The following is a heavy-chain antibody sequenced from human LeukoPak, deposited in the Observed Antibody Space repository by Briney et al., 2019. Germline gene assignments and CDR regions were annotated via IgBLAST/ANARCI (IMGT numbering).Heavy chain of an antibody. CDR1: GFTFSSCA. J-gene: IGHJ4*02. Sequence: PGGSLRLSCAASGFTFSSCAMSRVRQAPGKGLEWVSGISGSGDGTRYADSVKGRFTISRDNSKNTLYLQMNSLRAEDTAVYFCAKDARSTSVSCYFDYWCQGTLVTVSS. CDR2: ISGSGDGT. CDR3: AKDARSTSVSCYFDY. V-gene: IGHV3-23*01. D-gene: IGHD2-15*01.